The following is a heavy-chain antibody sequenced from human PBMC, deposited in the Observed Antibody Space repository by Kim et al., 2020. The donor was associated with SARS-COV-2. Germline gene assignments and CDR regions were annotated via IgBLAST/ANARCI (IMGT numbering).Heavy chain of an antibody. Sequence: GGSLRLSCAASGFTFSSYGMHWVRQAPGKGLEWVAVIWYDGSNKYYADSVKGRFTISRDNSKNTLYLQMNSLRAEDTAVYYCARIAAAGTSYYYYGMDVWGQGTTVTVSS. CDR1: GFTFSSYG. J-gene: IGHJ6*02. CDR3: ARIAAAGTSYYYYGMDV. CDR2: IWYDGSNK. V-gene: IGHV3-33*01. D-gene: IGHD6-13*01.